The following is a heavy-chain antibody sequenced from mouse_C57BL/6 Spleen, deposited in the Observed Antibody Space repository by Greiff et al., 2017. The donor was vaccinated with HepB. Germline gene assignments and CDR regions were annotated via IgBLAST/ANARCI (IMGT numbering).Heavy chain of an antibody. D-gene: IGHD3-2*02. V-gene: IGHV14-2*01. J-gene: IGHJ3*01. Sequence: VQLQQSGAELVKPGASVKLSCTASGFNIKDYYMHWVKQRTEQGLEWIGRIDPEDGETKYAPKFQGKATITADKSSNTAYLQLSILTSEATSVFYCSPDSSGYVWFAYWGQGTLVTVSA. CDR3: SPDSSGYVWFAY. CDR2: IDPEDGET. CDR1: GFNIKDYY.